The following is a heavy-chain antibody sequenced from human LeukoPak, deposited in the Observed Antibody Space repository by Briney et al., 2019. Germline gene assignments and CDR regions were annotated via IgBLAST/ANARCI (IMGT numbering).Heavy chain of an antibody. D-gene: IGHD3-22*01. Sequence: GGSLRLSCAASGFTFGSYAMSWVRQAPGKGLEWVSAISGSGGSTYYADFVKGRFTISRDNSKNTLYLQMNSLRAEDTAVYYCAKPYYYDSSGYYYDWYFDLWGRGTLVTVSS. CDR1: GFTFGSYA. V-gene: IGHV3-23*01. J-gene: IGHJ2*01. CDR2: ISGSGGST. CDR3: AKPYYYDSSGYYYDWYFDL.